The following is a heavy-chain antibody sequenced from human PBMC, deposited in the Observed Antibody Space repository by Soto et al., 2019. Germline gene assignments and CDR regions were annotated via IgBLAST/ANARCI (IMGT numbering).Heavy chain of an antibody. CDR2: IKSKTDGGTT. CDR1: GFTFSNAW. J-gene: IGHJ6*03. D-gene: IGHD3-3*01. V-gene: IGHV3-15*01. CDR3: TTDYDQSLMHDYYYYYYMDV. Sequence: EVQLVESGGGLVKPGGSLRLSCAASGFTFSNAWMSWVRQAPGKGLEWVGRIKSKTDGGTTDYAAPVKGRFTISRDDSKNTLYLQMNSLKAEDTAVYYCTTDYDQSLMHDYYYYYYMDVWGKGTTVTVSS.